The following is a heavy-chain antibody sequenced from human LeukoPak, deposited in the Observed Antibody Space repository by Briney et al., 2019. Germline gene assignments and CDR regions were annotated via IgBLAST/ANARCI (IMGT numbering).Heavy chain of an antibody. Sequence: SETLSLTCTVSGGSISSSSYYWGWIRQPPGKGLEWTGSIYYSGTTYYNPSLKSRVTISVDTSKNQFSLKLSSVTAADTAVYYCAGGRSSVLGYWGQGTLVTVSS. V-gene: IGHV4-39*01. CDR3: AGGRSSVLGY. J-gene: IGHJ4*02. CDR2: IYYSGTT. CDR1: GGSISSSSYY. D-gene: IGHD6-19*01.